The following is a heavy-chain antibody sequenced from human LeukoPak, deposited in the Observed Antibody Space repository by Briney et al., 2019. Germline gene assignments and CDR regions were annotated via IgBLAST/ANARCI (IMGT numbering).Heavy chain of an antibody. Sequence: PGGSLRLSCAASGFTFDSHAMSWVRQAPGRGLGWVSAINWNGGSAAYADSVKGRFTISRDNAKNSLFLQMNNLRAEDTALYYCSSRDTSGYFSPPVYWGQGTLVTVSS. CDR1: GFTFDSHA. CDR2: INWNGGSA. V-gene: IGHV3-20*04. J-gene: IGHJ4*02. D-gene: IGHD3-22*01. CDR3: SSRDTSGYFSPPVY.